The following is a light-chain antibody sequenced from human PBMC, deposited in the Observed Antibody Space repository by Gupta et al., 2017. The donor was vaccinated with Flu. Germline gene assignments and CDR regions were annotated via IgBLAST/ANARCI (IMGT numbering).Light chain of an antibody. CDR2: DTS. Sequence: IVLTQSPDTLSVFPGETATLSCWASQSVGGYLAWYQPKPGHPPRLLVYDTSTRATGVPARFSGSGSGTDFTLTIGNLQSEDSGFYFCQQYNHWPAWLSFGGGTRVEI. CDR1: QSVGGY. V-gene: IGKV3-15*01. J-gene: IGKJ4*01. CDR3: QQYNHWPAWLS.